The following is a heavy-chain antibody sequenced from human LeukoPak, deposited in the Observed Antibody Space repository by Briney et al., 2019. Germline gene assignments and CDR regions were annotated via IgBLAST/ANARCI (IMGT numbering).Heavy chain of an antibody. CDR1: GGSISSGGYY. V-gene: IGHV4-31*03. CDR3: ARGDYYGSGSYEYYFDY. CDR2: IYYSGST. J-gene: IGHJ4*02. D-gene: IGHD3-10*01. Sequence: PSETLSLTCTVSGGSISSGGYYWSWIRQHPGKGLGWIGYIYYSGSTYYNPSLKSRVTISVDTSKNQFSLKLSSVTAADTAVYYCARGDYYGSGSYEYYFDYWGQGTLVTVSS.